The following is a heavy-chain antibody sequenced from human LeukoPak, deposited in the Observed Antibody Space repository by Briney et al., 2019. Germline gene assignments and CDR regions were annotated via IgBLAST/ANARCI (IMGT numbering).Heavy chain of an antibody. CDR3: ARGFTAVTRYYYYYYYMDV. Sequence: SETLSLTCAVYGGSFSGYYWSWIRQPPGKGLEWIGEINHSGSTNYNPSLKSRVTISVDTSKNQFSLKLSSVTAADTAVYYCARGFTAVTRYYYYYYYMDVGGKGTTVTVS. J-gene: IGHJ6*03. V-gene: IGHV4-34*01. D-gene: IGHD6-19*01. CDR2: INHSGST. CDR1: GGSFSGYY.